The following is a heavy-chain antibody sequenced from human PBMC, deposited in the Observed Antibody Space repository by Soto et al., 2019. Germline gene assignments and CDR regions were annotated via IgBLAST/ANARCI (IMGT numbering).Heavy chain of an antibody. CDR1: GGSISSGGYS. CDR3: ARTTTLGYSYGTIDY. CDR2: IYHSGST. Sequence: SETLSLTCAVSGGSISSGGYSWSWIRQPPGKGLEWIGYIYHSGSTYYNPSLKSRVTISVDRSKNQFSLKLSSVTAADTAVYYCARTTTLGYSYGTIDYWGQGTLVTVS. D-gene: IGHD5-18*01. J-gene: IGHJ4*02. V-gene: IGHV4-30-2*01.